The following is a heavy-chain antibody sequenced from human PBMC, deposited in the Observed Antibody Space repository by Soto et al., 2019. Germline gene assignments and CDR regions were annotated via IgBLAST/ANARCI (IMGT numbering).Heavy chain of an antibody. CDR1: GYGFTTYG. D-gene: IGHD1-1*01. Sequence: QVHLVQSGAEVKKPGASVKVSCKGSGYGFTTYGITWVRQAPGQGLEWMAWISAHNGNTNYVQKLQGRVTVTRDTSTSTAYMKLRSLRSDVTPVYYCARGRYGDYWGQGALVTVSS. J-gene: IGHJ4*02. CDR2: ISAHNGNT. CDR3: ARGRYGDY. V-gene: IGHV1-18*01.